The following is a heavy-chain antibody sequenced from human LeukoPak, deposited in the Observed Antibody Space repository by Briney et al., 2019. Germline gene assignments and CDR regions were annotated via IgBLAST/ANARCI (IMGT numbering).Heavy chain of an antibody. CDR3: ARGNDYVWSYGMDV. V-gene: IGHV4-59*01. CDR2: IYYSGST. CDR1: GGSISGYY. Sequence: SETLSLTCTVSGGSISGYYWSWIRQPPGKGLEWIGYIYYSGSTNYNPSLKSRVTISVDTSKNQFSLKLSSVTAADTAVYDCARGNDYVWSYGMDVWGQGTMVTVSS. J-gene: IGHJ6*02. D-gene: IGHD3-16*01.